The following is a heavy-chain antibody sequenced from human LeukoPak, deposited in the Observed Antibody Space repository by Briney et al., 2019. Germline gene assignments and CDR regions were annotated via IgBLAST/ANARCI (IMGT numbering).Heavy chain of an antibody. J-gene: IGHJ4*02. CDR2: IYATGST. Sequence: KPSETLSLTCTVSGGSISSYYWHWIRQPAGKGLEWIGRIYATGSTNYNPSLKSRVTMSVDTSKNQFSLKLSSVTAADTAVYYCARGNPYSSAWSFDYWGQGTLVTVSS. CDR1: GGSISSYY. CDR3: ARGNPYSSAWSFDY. V-gene: IGHV4-4*07. D-gene: IGHD6-19*01.